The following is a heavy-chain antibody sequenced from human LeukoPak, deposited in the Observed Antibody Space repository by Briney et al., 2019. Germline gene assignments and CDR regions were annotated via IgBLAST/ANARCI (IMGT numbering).Heavy chain of an antibody. J-gene: IGHJ5*02. CDR1: GFTFSNYW. CDR3: AKNPIHSSGWYDNWFDP. V-gene: IGHV3-74*03. Sequence: GGSLRLSCAASGFTFSNYWLHWVRQAPGKGPVWVSRININGIDTTYADSVKGRFTVSRDNAKNTLYLQMNSLRAEDTAVYYCAKNPIHSSGWYDNWFDPWGQGTLVTVSS. CDR2: ININGIDT. D-gene: IGHD6-19*01.